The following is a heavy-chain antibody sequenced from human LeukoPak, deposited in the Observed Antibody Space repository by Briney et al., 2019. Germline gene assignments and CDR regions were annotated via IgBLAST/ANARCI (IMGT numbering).Heavy chain of an antibody. Sequence: SETLSLTCTVSGGSISSYYWSWIRQPAGKGLEWIGRIYTSGSTNYNPSLKSRVPISVDTSKNQFSLKLTSVTAADTAVYYCARSPYLRTYGYGPWELPVSYFDYWGQGTLVTVSS. CDR3: ARSPYLRTYGYGPWELPVSYFDY. CDR2: IYTSGST. CDR1: GGSISSYY. J-gene: IGHJ4*02. D-gene: IGHD1-26*01. V-gene: IGHV4-4*07.